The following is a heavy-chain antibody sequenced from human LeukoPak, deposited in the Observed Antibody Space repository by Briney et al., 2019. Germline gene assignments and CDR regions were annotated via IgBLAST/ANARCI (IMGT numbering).Heavy chain of an antibody. CDR3: ARSVEVLIPTSNHFFDY. Sequence: PGGSLRLSCAASGFTFSDYYMSWIRQAPGKGLEWVSYISSSGSTIYYADSVKGRFTISRDNAKNSLYLQMNSLRAEDTAAYYCARSVEVLIPTSNHFFDYWGQGTLVTVSS. D-gene: IGHD2-8*01. CDR2: ISSSGSTI. CDR1: GFTFSDYY. V-gene: IGHV3-11*01. J-gene: IGHJ4*02.